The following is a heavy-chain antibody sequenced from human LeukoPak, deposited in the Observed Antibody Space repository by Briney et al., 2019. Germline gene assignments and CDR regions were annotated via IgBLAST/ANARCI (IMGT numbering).Heavy chain of an antibody. D-gene: IGHD6-19*01. CDR2: FSAYNGNT. CDR1: GGTFSSYT. Sequence: ASVKVSCKASGGTFSSYTISWVRQAPGQGLEWMGWFSAYNGNTNYAQKLQGRVTTTTDTSTSTAYMELRSLRSDDTAVYYCARDGPYSSGWHYYYYGMDVWGQGTTVTVSS. CDR3: ARDGPYSSGWHYYYYGMDV. V-gene: IGHV1-18*01. J-gene: IGHJ6*02.